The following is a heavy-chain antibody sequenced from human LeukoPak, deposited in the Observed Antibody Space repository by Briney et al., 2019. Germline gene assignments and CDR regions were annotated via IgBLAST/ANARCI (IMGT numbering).Heavy chain of an antibody. D-gene: IGHD3-10*01. CDR3: AKGGLWFGNLLVPL. CDR2: ISYDGSNK. Sequence: SGGSLRLSCAASGFTFNSYGMHWVRQAPGRGLEWVAVISYDGSNKYYADSVKGRFSISRDNSKSTLYLQMNSLRVEDTAVHYCAKGGLWFGNLLVPLWGQGTLVTVSS. CDR1: GFTFNSYG. J-gene: IGHJ4*02. V-gene: IGHV3-30*18.